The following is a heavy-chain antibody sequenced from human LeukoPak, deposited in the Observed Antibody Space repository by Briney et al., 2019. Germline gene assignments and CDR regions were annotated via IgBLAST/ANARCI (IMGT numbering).Heavy chain of an antibody. CDR3: ARERHSSSWYLDY. V-gene: IGHV3-23*01. CDR2: ISGSGGST. CDR1: GFTFSTYA. D-gene: IGHD6-13*01. Sequence: GGSLRLSCAASGFTFSTYAMSWVRQAPGKGLEWVSAISGSGGSTYYADSVKGRFTISRDNAKNSLYLQMNSLRAEDTAVYYCARERHSSSWYLDYWGQGTLVTVSS. J-gene: IGHJ4*02.